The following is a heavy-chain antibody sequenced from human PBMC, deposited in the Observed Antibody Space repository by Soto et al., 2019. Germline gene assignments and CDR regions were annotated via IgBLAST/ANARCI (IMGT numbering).Heavy chain of an antibody. CDR2: FHHSGST. J-gene: IGHJ6*02. V-gene: IGHV4-30-4*01. CDR1: GGSISSGDHY. CDR3: AAGDYYVSGTCVYQYYGMDV. D-gene: IGHD3-10*01. Sequence: QVQLQESGPGLVKPSQTLSLTCTVSGGSISSGDHYWSWIRQAPGKGLEWIGYFHHSGSTNYNPSLRGRVSSSVDTSKNQFSLRLSSVTAADTAVYYCAAGDYYVSGTCVYQYYGMDVWGQGTTVTVSS.